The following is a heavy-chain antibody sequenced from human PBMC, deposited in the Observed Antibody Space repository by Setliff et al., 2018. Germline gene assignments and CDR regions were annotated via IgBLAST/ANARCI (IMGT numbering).Heavy chain of an antibody. CDR1: GYNFITFG. CDR2: ISPYNEKT. CDR3: AREGVDTRSSTDYRYYMDV. J-gene: IGHJ6*03. Sequence: ASVKVSCKTSGYNFITFGISWVRQAPGQGLEWMGWISPYNEKTNYAEKFQGRVTMTTDTSTTTVYMELSSLRFEDTAVYYCAREGVDTRSSTDYRYYMDVWGKGTTVTVS. D-gene: IGHD5-18*01. V-gene: IGHV1-18*01.